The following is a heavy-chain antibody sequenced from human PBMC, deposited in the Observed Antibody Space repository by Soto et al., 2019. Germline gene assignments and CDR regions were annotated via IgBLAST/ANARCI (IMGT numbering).Heavy chain of an antibody. Sequence: QVQLQESGPGLVKPSQTLSLTCTVSGGSISSGGYYWSWIRQHPGKGLEWIGYIYYSGCTYYNPSLKSRVTISVDTSKNQFSLKLSSVTAADTAVYYCARGGTDYDILTGYYPPLYWGQGTLVTVSS. CDR1: GGSISSGGYY. CDR3: ARGGTDYDILTGYYPPLY. CDR2: IYYSGCT. V-gene: IGHV4-31*03. D-gene: IGHD3-9*01. J-gene: IGHJ4*02.